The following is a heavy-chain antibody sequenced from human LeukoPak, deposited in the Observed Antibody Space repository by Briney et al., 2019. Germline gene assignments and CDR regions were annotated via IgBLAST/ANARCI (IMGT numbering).Heavy chain of an antibody. V-gene: IGHV4-39*01. Sequence: SSETLSLTCTVSGGSISGSSYYWGWIRQPPGKGLEWIGNIFYSGDTNYNPSLERRTSISVDTAKNQFSLELTSVTAADTAVYYCASPATYTSSWPLGYWGQGTRVTVSS. CDR1: GGSISGSSYY. CDR2: IFYSGDT. J-gene: IGHJ4*02. D-gene: IGHD6-13*01. CDR3: ASPATYTSSWPLGY.